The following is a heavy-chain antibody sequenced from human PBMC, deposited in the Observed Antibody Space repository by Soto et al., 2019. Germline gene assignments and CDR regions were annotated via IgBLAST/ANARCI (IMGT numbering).Heavy chain of an antibody. V-gene: IGHV3-7*03. Sequence: PGGSLRLSCAASGFTFSSYWMSWVRQAPGKGLEWVANIKQDGSEKYYVDSAKGRFTISRDNAKNSLYLQMNSLRAEDTAVYYCARGGIVTAASFDYWGQGTLVTVSS. CDR3: ARGGIVTAASFDY. CDR2: IKQDGSEK. CDR1: GFTFSSYW. D-gene: IGHD6-13*01. J-gene: IGHJ4*02.